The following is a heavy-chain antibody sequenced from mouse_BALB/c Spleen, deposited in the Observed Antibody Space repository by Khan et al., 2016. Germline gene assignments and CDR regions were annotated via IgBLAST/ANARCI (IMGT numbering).Heavy chain of an antibody. CDR2: INPDKDDS. CDR3: ASAGYYSWFSL. D-gene: IGHD2-12*01. CDR1: GYTFTTYV. J-gene: IGHJ3*01. Sequence: EVQLQESGPEMVKPGASVKMSCKASGYTFTTYVMHWVKQKPGQGLEWIGYINPDKDDSKYGEKFKGKATLTSDKSSRTAYMECSSLTSEDSAVYYCASAGYYSWFSLWGQATLVTVST. V-gene: IGHV1S136*01.